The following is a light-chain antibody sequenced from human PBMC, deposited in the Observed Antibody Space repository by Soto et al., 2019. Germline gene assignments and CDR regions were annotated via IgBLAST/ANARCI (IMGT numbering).Light chain of an antibody. J-gene: IGKJ1*01. CDR1: QSVGSSY. Sequence: IVMTQSPATLSVSPGERATLSCRASQSVGSSYLAWYQQKPGQAPRLLIYGASSRATGIPDRFSGSGSGTDFTLTISRLEPEDFAVYYCQKYGSSQWTFGQGTKVDIK. V-gene: IGKV3-20*01. CDR2: GAS. CDR3: QKYGSSQWT.